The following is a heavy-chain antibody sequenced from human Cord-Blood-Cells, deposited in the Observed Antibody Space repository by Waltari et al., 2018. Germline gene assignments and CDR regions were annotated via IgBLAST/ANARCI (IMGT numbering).Heavy chain of an antibody. V-gene: IGHV3-48*03. J-gene: IGHJ4*02. D-gene: IGHD6-13*01. CDR3: ARIAAAGTMGLGDY. CDR2: IRSSGSTI. CDR1: GFTFSSYE. Sequence: EVQLVESGGGLVQPGGSLRLSCAASGFTFSSYEMNWVRQAPGKGLEWVSYIRSSGSTIYYADSVKGRFTISRDNAKNSLYLQMNSLRAEDTAVYYCARIAAAGTMGLGDYWGQGTLVTVSS.